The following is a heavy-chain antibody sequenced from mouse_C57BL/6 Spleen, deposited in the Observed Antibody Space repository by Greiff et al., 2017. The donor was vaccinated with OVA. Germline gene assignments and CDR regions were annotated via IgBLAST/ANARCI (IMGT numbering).Heavy chain of an antibody. CDR3: ARTDYYRKSDY. V-gene: IGHV1-64*01. J-gene: IGHJ2*01. Sequence: QVQLQQPGAELVKPGASVKLSCKASGYTFTSYWMHWVKQRPGQGLEWIGMIHPNSGSTNYNEKFKSKATLTVDKSSSTAYMQLSSLTSEDSAVYYCARTDYYRKSDYWGQGTTLTVSS. CDR2: IHPNSGST. D-gene: IGHD1-1*01. CDR1: GYTFTSYW.